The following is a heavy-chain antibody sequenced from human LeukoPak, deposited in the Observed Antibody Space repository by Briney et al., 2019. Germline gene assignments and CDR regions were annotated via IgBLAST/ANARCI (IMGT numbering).Heavy chain of an antibody. CDR2: INPNSGGT. D-gene: IGHD2-2*01. CDR1: GYTFTGYY. Sequence: ASVKVSCKASGYTFTGYYMHWVRQAPGQGLEWMGWINPNSGGTNYAQKFQGRVTMTRDTSISTAYMELSRLRSDDTAVYYCARGDLYCSSTSCYSPYGMDVWDQGTTVTVSS. J-gene: IGHJ6*02. V-gene: IGHV1-2*02. CDR3: ARGDLYCSSTSCYSPYGMDV.